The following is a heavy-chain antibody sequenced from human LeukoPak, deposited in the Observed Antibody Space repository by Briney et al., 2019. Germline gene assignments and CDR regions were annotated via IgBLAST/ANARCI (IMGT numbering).Heavy chain of an antibody. CDR1: GFTFSSYA. CDR2: ISGSGGST. J-gene: IGHJ6*03. D-gene: IGHD3-10*01. CDR3: ARGGSSNAVPGRYYMDV. V-gene: IGHV3-23*01. Sequence: GGSLRLSCAASGFTFSSYAMSWVRQAPGKGLEWVSAISGSGGSTYYADSVKGRFTISRDNSKNTLYSQMKTLRAEDTAVYYCARGGSSNAVPGRYYMDVWAKGPWSPSP.